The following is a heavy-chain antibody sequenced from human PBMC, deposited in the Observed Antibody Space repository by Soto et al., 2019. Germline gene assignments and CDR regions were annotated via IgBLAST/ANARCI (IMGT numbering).Heavy chain of an antibody. CDR2: ISYDGSNK. Sequence: GGSLRLSCAASGFTFRSYAMHWVRQAPGKGLEWVAVISYDGSNKYYADSVKGRFIISRDNSRNTLYLQMNSLRVEDTAVYYCAREDYGDSRGYSYGMDVWGQGTTVTVSS. V-gene: IGHV3-30-3*01. CDR1: GFTFRSYA. CDR3: AREDYGDSRGYSYGMDV. D-gene: IGHD4-17*01. J-gene: IGHJ6*02.